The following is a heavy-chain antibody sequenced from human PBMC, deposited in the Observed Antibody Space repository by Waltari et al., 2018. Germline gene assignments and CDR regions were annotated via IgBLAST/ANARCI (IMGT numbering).Heavy chain of an antibody. Sequence: EVQLVGSGGGLVQPGGSLRLSCAASGITVGNHYMSWVRQAPGKGLELISLIYSSGSTYYADSVKGRFTISRDNSKNTLYLQMNSLRSEDTAVYFCARDPPGVAAAGPGRGWGQGTLVTVSS. J-gene: IGHJ4*02. D-gene: IGHD6-25*01. CDR3: ARDPPGVAAAGPGRG. CDR2: IYSSGST. V-gene: IGHV3-66*02. CDR1: GITVGNHY.